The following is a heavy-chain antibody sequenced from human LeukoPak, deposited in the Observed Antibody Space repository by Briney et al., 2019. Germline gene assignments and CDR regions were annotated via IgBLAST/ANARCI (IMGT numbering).Heavy chain of an antibody. Sequence: PSETLSLTCTVSGGSISSQYWSLIRQPPGEGLEWIGYIYYSGITKYSPSLKSRVTISVDTSKNQFSLSLTSVTAADTAVYYCARTSYHYNSGDYGWYFDYWGQGTLVTVSA. D-gene: IGHD3-10*01. J-gene: IGHJ4*02. CDR1: GGSISSQY. CDR3: ARTSYHYNSGDYGWYFDY. CDR2: IYYSGIT. V-gene: IGHV4-59*11.